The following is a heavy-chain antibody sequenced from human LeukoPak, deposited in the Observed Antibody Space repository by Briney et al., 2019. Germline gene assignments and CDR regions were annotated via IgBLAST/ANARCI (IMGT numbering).Heavy chain of an antibody. CDR2: FNPNSDAT. CDR3: ARDLSSGWFDY. D-gene: IGHD6-19*01. J-gene: IGHJ5*01. Sequence: ASVRISCKASGYIFSDFYLHWVRQAPGQGLEWMGWFNPNSDATNTAHKFQDRVTMTRDTSINTAYMELTGLRSDDTAVYYCARDLSSGWFDYWGQGTLVTVSS. V-gene: IGHV1-2*07. CDR1: GYIFSDFY.